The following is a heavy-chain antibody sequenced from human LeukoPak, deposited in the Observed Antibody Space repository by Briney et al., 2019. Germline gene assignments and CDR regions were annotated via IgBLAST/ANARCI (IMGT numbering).Heavy chain of an antibody. D-gene: IGHD2-15*01. Sequence: PSETLSLTCTVSGGSISISSYYWGWIRQPPGKGLEWIGSIYYSGRTYYNPSLKSRVIISVDTAKNQFSLKLSSVTAADTAMYYCARVGPSHYCSGGSCYRTDSSKYNWFDPWGQGTLVTVSS. J-gene: IGHJ5*02. CDR1: GGSISISSYY. CDR2: IYYSGRT. V-gene: IGHV4-39*01. CDR3: ARVGPSHYCSGGSCYRTDSSKYNWFDP.